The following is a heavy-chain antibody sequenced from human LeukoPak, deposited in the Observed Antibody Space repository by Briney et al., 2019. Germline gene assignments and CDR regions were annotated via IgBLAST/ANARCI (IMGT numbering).Heavy chain of an antibody. CDR1: GFTFSSYA. CDR2: IGDSGCST. D-gene: IGHD2-8*02. J-gene: IGHJ4*02. Sequence: GGSLRLSCAVSGFTFSSYAMRWVRQPPGKGLEWISTIGDSGCSTYYADSVKGRFTISRDNSKNTLDLQMNSVRVEDTALYYCAKRAGNGGVFGDWGRGTLVTVSS. V-gene: IGHV3-23*01. CDR3: AKRAGNGGVFGD.